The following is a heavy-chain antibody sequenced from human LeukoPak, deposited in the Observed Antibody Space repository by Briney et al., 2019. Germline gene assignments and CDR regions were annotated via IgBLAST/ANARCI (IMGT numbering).Heavy chain of an antibody. D-gene: IGHD3-10*01. CDR1: GYTLTELS. CDR2: FDPEDGET. J-gene: IGHJ4*02. V-gene: IGHV1-24*01. Sequence: ASVTVSCKVSGYTLTELSMHWVRQAPGKGLEWMGGFDPEDGETIYAQKFHGRVTMTEDTSTDTAYMELSSLRSEDTAVYYCATGPITMVRGVKDYWGQGTLVTVSS. CDR3: ATGPITMVRGVKDY.